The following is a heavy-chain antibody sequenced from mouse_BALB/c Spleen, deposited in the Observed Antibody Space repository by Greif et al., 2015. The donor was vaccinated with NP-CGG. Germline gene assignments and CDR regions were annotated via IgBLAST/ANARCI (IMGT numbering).Heavy chain of an antibody. CDR2: INPSTGYT. V-gene: IGHV1-7*01. D-gene: IGHD1-1*01. CDR3: ARKGTTVVDYFDY. Sequence: VQLQESGAELAKPGASVKMSCKASGYTFTSYWMHWVKQRPGQGLEWIGYINPSTGYTEYNQKFKYKATLTADKSSSTAYMQLSSLTSEDAAVYYCARKGTTVVDYFDYWCQGTTLTVSS. J-gene: IGHJ2*01. CDR1: GYTFTSYW.